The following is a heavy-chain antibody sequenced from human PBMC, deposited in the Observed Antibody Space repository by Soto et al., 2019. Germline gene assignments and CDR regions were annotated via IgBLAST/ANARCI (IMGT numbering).Heavy chain of an antibody. CDR2: TYYRSKWFN. Sequence: SQTLSLTCAISGDSVSSDSVAWNWIRQSPSRGLEWLGRTYYRSKWFNDYAISVKSRIITNPDTSKNQVSLQLKSVTPEDTAVNYFVRGLAAAGTTFFYYGLDVWGQGTTVTVSS. V-gene: IGHV6-1*01. CDR1: GDSVSSDSVA. D-gene: IGHD6-13*01. CDR3: VRGLAAAGTTFFYYGLDV. J-gene: IGHJ6*02.